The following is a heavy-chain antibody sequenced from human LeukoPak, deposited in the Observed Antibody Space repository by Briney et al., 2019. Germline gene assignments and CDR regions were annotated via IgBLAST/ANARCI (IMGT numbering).Heavy chain of an antibody. D-gene: IGHD3-3*01. CDR2: INHSGST. CDR3: ARGWSGYDFRDYFDY. CDR1: GGSFSGYY. J-gene: IGHJ4*02. Sequence: SETLSLTCAVYGGSFSGYYWSWIRQPPGKGLEWIGEINHSGSTNYNPSLKSRVTISVDTSKNHFSLKLSSVTAADTAVYYCARGWSGYDFRDYFDYWGQGTLVTVSS. V-gene: IGHV4-34*01.